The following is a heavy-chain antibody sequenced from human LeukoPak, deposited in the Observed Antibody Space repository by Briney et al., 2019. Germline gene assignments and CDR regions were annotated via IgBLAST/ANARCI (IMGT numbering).Heavy chain of an antibody. J-gene: IGHJ4*02. CDR2: IYASGTT. Sequence: PSEALSLTCTVSGGSIKSYYWSWIRQPAGEGLEWLGHIYASGTTNYNPSLNSRVTMSVDTSKNQFSLRLASVTAADTAVYYCARVADRFGYNYGIDEYFDYWGQRTLVTVSS. CDR1: GGSIKSYY. D-gene: IGHD5-18*01. CDR3: ARVADRFGYNYGIDEYFDY. V-gene: IGHV4-4*07.